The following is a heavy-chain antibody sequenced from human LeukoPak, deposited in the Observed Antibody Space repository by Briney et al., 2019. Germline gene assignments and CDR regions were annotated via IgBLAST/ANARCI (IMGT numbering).Heavy chain of an antibody. J-gene: IGHJ4*02. CDR2: ISSGSSHI. Sequence: GGSLRLSCAASGFIFSTHSMSWVRQAPEKGLEWVSSISSGSSHIYYADSIKGRFTISRDNAKNSLFLQMNSLRAEDTAVYYCARDFRTQLDGYSPPYHFDYWGQGDLVTVSS. D-gene: IGHD5-24*01. CDR1: GFIFSTHS. CDR3: ARDFRTQLDGYSPPYHFDY. V-gene: IGHV3-21*01.